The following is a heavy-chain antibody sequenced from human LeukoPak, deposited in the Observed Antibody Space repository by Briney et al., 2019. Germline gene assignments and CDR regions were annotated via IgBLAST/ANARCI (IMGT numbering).Heavy chain of an antibody. CDR2: IYPGDSDT. CDR1: GYSFTSYW. Sequence: GEPLKISCKGSGYSFTSYWIGWVRQMPGKGLEWMGIIYPGDSDTRYSPSFQGQVTISADKSISTAYLQWSSLKASDTAMYYCARLDYYGSGGYYRSPNFDYWGQGTLVTVSS. J-gene: IGHJ4*02. D-gene: IGHD3-10*01. CDR3: ARLDYYGSGGYYRSPNFDY. V-gene: IGHV5-51*01.